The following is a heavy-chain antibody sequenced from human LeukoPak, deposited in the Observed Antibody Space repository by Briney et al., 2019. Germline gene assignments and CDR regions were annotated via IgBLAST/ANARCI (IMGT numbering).Heavy chain of an antibody. Sequence: ASVKVACKASGYTFTNYDINWVRQATGRGLEWMGWMNPNSGKTGYAQKFQGRVTFTRDTSISTAYMDLSSLRSEDTAVYYCARVTPGKGYCSGGTCRPSGGYNEFDPWGQGTLVTVSS. D-gene: IGHD2-15*01. CDR1: GYTFTNYD. CDR3: ARVTPGKGYCSGGTCRPSGGYNEFDP. V-gene: IGHV1-8*01. CDR2: MNPNSGKT. J-gene: IGHJ5*02.